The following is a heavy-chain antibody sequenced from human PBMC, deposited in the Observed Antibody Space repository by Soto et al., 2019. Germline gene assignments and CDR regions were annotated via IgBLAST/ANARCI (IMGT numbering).Heavy chain of an antibody. CDR2: IYYTGNT. J-gene: IGHJ3*02. CDR3: ASVLYKYSYGPEDSFDI. D-gene: IGHD5-18*01. V-gene: IGHV4-31*03. Sequence: SETLSLTCTVSGGSISGGTYYWTWIRQHPGKGLERIGYIYYTGNTYYNPSLKSRVTISVDTSKNQFSLKLNSVTAADTAVYYCASVLYKYSYGPEDSFDIWRQGKMVTVSS. CDR1: GGSISGGTYY.